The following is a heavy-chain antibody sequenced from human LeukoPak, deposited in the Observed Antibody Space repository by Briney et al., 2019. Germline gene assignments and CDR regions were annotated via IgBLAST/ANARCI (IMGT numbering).Heavy chain of an antibody. D-gene: IGHD3-3*01. CDR2: INHSGST. CDR3: AREKNPYYDFWSGFIPAGWYYYYYMDV. CDR1: GGSFSGYY. Sequence: KTSETLSLTCAVYGGSFSGYYWSWIRQPPGKGLEWIGEINHSGSTNYNPFLKSRVTISVDTSENQFSLKLSSVTAADTAVYYCAREKNPYYDFWSGFIPAGWYYYYYMDVWGKGTTVTVSS. V-gene: IGHV4-34*01. J-gene: IGHJ6*03.